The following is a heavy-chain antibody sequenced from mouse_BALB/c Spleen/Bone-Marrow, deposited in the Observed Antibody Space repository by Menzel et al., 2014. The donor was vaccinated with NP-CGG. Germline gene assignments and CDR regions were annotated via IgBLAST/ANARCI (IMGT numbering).Heavy chain of an antibody. CDR3: ARDVGYGNYFVY. V-gene: IGHV7-1*02. J-gene: IGHJ3*01. CDR2: SRNKAKYYTT. D-gene: IGHD2-10*02. Sequence: DVHLVESGGGLVQPGDSLRLSCATSGFTFSDFYMEWVRQPPGKRLEWIAASRNKAKYYTTEYSASVKGRFIVSGDTSQSVLYLQMNALRAEDTAIYYCARDVGYGNYFVYWGQGTLVTVSA. CDR1: GFTFSDFY.